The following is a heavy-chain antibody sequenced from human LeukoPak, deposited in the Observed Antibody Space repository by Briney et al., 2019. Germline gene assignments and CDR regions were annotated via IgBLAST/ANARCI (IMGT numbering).Heavy chain of an antibody. V-gene: IGHV3-30*03. CDR3: AGGRSGWSPGYYYHYGMDV. CDR2: ISFDGSDK. D-gene: IGHD6-19*01. Sequence: GGSLRLSCAGSGFXLTTYGIHWVRQAPGKGLEWLAVISFDGSDKNYADSVKGRFTISRDISKNTLYLQMNSLRAEDTAMYYCAGGRSGWSPGYYYHYGMDVWGQGTTVTVSS. CDR1: GFXLTTYG. J-gene: IGHJ6*02.